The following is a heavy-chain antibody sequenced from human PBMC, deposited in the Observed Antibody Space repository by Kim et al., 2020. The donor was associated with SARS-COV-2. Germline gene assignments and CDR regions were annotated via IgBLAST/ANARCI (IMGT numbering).Heavy chain of an antibody. V-gene: IGHV3-13*01. J-gene: IGHJ6*03. CDR2: IGTAGDT. D-gene: IGHD3-10*01. Sequence: GGSLRLSCAASGFTFSSYDMHWVRQATGKGLEWVSAIGTAGDTYYPGSVKGRFTISRENAKNSLYLQMNSLRAGDTAVYYCARAGYYYGSGSYYDHYYMDVCGKGTTVSVSS. CDR1: GFTFSSYD. CDR3: ARAGYYYGSGSYYDHYYMDV.